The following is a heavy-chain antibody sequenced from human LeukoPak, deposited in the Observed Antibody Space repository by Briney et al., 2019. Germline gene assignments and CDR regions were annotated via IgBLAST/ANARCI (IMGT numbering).Heavy chain of an antibody. CDR2: IIPIFGTA. Sequence: SVKASCKASGGTFSSYAISWVRQAPGQGLEWMGGIIPIFGTANYAQKFQGRVTITADESTSTAYMELSSLRSEDTAVYYCARGVVGAKDGYYYYYMDVWGKGTTVTVSS. CDR1: GGTFSSYA. J-gene: IGHJ6*03. CDR3: ARGVVGAKDGYYYYYMDV. V-gene: IGHV1-69*13. D-gene: IGHD1-26*01.